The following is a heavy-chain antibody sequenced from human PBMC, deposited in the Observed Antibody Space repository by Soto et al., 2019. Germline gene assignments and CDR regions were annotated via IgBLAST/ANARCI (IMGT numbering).Heavy chain of an antibody. V-gene: IGHV4-31*03. Sequence: LSLTCTVSGGSISSGGYYWSWIRQHPGKGLEWIGYIYYSGSTYYNPSLKSRVTISVDTSKNQFSLKLSSVTAADTAVYYCARARPGGIFGVVIQPNWFDPWGQGTLVTVSS. D-gene: IGHD3-3*01. CDR1: GGSISSGGYY. CDR3: ARARPGGIFGVVIQPNWFDP. CDR2: IYYSGST. J-gene: IGHJ5*02.